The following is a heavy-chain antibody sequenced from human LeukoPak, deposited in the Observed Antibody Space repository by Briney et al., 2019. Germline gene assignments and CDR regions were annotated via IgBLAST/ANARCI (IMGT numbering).Heavy chain of an antibody. CDR2: IEHNGYA. D-gene: IGHD2-8*01. CDR3: ARIRCGHTDGVCYNY. V-gene: IGHV4-34*01. CDR1: GVSFIGNY. J-gene: IGHJ4*02. Sequence: SETLSLTCGVYGVSFIGNYWSWNRQPPGKGPEWIGEIEHNGYAQYNPSLKSRVTISLDTSEKQFSLKLSSVTAADTGVYYCARIRCGHTDGVCYNYWGRGTLVTVSS.